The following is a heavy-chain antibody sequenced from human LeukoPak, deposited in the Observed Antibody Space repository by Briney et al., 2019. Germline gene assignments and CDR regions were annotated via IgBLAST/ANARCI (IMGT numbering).Heavy chain of an antibody. D-gene: IGHD5/OR15-5a*01. V-gene: IGHV5-51*01. CDR1: GYSFTSYW. CDR2: IYPGDSAS. Sequence: GESLKISCKGSGYSFTSYWIGWVRQMPGKGLEWMGTIYPGDSASRYSPYFQGQVPISADKSISTAYLQWSSLKASDTAMYYCARSTMSLDWFDPWGQGTLVTVSS. CDR3: ARSTMSLDWFDP. J-gene: IGHJ5*02.